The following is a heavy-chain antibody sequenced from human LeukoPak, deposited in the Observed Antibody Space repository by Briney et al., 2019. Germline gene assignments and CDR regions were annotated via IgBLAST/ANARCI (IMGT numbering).Heavy chain of an antibody. CDR1: GGSISSSNYY. D-gene: IGHD5-18*01. J-gene: IGHJ4*02. Sequence: SETLSLTCTVSGGSISSSNYYWGWIRQPPGKGLEWIGSIYYSGSTYYNLTLKSRLTISVDTSKNQFSLKLSSVTAADTAVYYCARASYSSLFDYWGQGTLVTVSS. CDR2: IYYSGST. V-gene: IGHV4-39*07. CDR3: ARASYSSLFDY.